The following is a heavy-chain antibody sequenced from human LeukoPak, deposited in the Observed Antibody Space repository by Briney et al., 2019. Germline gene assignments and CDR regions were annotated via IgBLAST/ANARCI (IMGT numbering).Heavy chain of an antibody. CDR3: ARDLWFGEFPSYFDQ. CDR1: GFTFSSYW. Sequence: GGSLRLSCAASGFTFSSYWMSWGREAPGKGLEWVANIKNDGSDKYYVDSVKGRFTISRDNAKNSLYLQMNSLRAEDTAMYYGARDLWFGEFPSYFDQWAQGTLVTVSS. D-gene: IGHD3-10*01. CDR2: IKNDGSDK. V-gene: IGHV3-7*01. J-gene: IGHJ4*02.